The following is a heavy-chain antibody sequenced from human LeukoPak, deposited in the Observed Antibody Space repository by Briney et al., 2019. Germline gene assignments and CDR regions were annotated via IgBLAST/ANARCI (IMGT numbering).Heavy chain of an antibody. J-gene: IGHJ4*02. D-gene: IGHD5-18*01. V-gene: IGHV3-30*02. Sequence: GGSLRLSCAVSGFTFSTFAMNWVRQALGKGLEWVAFIRHDGTTQYYTDSVKGRFIISRDDSKNTVSLQMNSLRVDDTAFYYCAKHHSATWPFHDSWGQGTLVTVSS. CDR2: IRHDGTTQ. CDR1: GFTFSTFA. CDR3: AKHHSATWPFHDS.